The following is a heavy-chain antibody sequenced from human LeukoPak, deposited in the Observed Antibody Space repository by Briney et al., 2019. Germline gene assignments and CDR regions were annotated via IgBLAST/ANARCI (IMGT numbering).Heavy chain of an antibody. Sequence: GASVKVSCKASGYNFNSYGINWVRQAPGQGLEWMGWISAYDGNTNYAQKFQDRFTMTTDTFTSTAYMELRSLRSDDTAVYYCARDFTGLLPPSYYFDYWGQGTLVTVSS. V-gene: IGHV1-18*01. J-gene: IGHJ4*02. CDR3: ARDFTGLLPPSYYFDY. CDR1: GYNFNSYG. CDR2: ISAYDGNT. D-gene: IGHD2-15*01.